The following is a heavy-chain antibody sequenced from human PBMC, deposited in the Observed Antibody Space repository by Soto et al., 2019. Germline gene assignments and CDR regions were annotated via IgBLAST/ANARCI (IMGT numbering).Heavy chain of an antibody. CDR3: ARDTRAYYYYYGMDV. Sequence: EVQMVESGGGLVQPGGSLSLSCAASGFTFSSYWMHWVRQAPGKGLVWVSRINSDGSSTSYADSVKGRFTISRDNAKNTLYLQMNSLRAEDTAVYYCARDTRAYYYYYGMDVWGQGTTVTVSS. CDR2: INSDGSST. CDR1: GFTFSSYW. J-gene: IGHJ6*02. V-gene: IGHV3-74*01. D-gene: IGHD2-15*01.